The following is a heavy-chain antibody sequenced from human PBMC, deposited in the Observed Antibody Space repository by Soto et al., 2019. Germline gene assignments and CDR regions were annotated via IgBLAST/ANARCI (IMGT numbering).Heavy chain of an antibody. V-gene: IGHV3-13*01. CDR2: IGTAGDT. CDR3: ARNNRDGYRDYGMDV. J-gene: IGHJ6*02. CDR1: GFTFSSYD. Sequence: GGSLRLSCAASGFTFSSYDMHWVRQATGKGLEWVSAIGTAGDTYYPGSVKGRFTISRENAKNSLYLQMNSLRAEDTAVYYCARNNRDGYRDYGMDVWGQGTTVTVSS. D-gene: IGHD5-12*01.